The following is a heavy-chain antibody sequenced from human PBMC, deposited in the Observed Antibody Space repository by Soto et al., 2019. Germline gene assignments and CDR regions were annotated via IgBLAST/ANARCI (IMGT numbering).Heavy chain of an antibody. CDR1: GFTFSSYA. Sequence: GGSLRLSCAASGFTFSSYAMHWVRQAPGKGLEWVAVISYDGSNKYYADSVKGRFTISRDNSKNTLYLQMNSLRAEDTAVYYCAGSRFLEWPNFDYWGQGTMVTVYS. CDR3: AGSRFLEWPNFDY. D-gene: IGHD3-3*01. V-gene: IGHV3-30-3*01. CDR2: ISYDGSNK. J-gene: IGHJ4*02.